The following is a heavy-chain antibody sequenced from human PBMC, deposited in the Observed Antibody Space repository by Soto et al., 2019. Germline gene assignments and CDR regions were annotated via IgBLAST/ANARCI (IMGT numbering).Heavy chain of an antibody. CDR3: AKGQEDYDFWSGYYYYMYV. D-gene: IGHD3-3*01. J-gene: IGHJ6*03. CDR1: GFTFSSYW. CDR2: IKQDGSEK. V-gene: IGHV3-7*05. Sequence: PGGSLRLSCAASGFTFSSYWMSWVRQAPGKGLEWVANIKQDGSEKYYVDSVKGRFTISRDNAKNTLYLQMNSLRAEDTAVYYCAKGQEDYDFWSGYYYYMYVWGKGTTVPVSS.